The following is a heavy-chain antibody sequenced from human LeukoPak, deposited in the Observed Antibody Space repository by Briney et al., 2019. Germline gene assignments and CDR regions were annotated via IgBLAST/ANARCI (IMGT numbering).Heavy chain of an antibody. CDR3: ARDPSYYYDSSGDDAFDI. CDR2: ISYDGSNK. D-gene: IGHD3-22*01. Sequence: PGGSLRLSCAASGFTFSSYAMLWVRQAPGKGLEWVAVISYDGSNKYYADSVKGRFTISRDNSKNTLYLQMNSLRAEDTAVYYCARDPSYYYDSSGDDAFDIWGQGTMVTVSS. V-gene: IGHV3-30-3*01. CDR1: GFTFSSYA. J-gene: IGHJ3*02.